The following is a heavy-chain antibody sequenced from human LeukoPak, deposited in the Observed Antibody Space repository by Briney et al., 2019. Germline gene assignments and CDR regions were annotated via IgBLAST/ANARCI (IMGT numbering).Heavy chain of an antibody. CDR2: INAGNGNT. Sequence: GASVKVSCKASGYTFTSYAMHWVRQAPGQRLEWMGWINAGNGNTKYSQKFQGRVTITRDTSASTAYMELSSLRSEDTAVYYCARDRAPRYCSGGSCGWNWFGPWGQGTLVTVSS. V-gene: IGHV1-3*01. CDR3: ARDRAPRYCSGGSCGWNWFGP. J-gene: IGHJ5*02. CDR1: GYTFTSYA. D-gene: IGHD2-15*01.